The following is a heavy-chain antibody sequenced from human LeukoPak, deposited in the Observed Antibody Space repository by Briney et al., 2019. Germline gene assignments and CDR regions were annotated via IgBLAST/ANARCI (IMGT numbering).Heavy chain of an antibody. J-gene: IGHJ4*02. V-gene: IGHV1-2*02. D-gene: IGHD3-16*01. Sequence: GGSLRLSCAASGFTFNNYPMHWVRQAPGQGLEWMGWINPNSGDTKYAQKFQGRVTMTRDTSISTAYMELSRLRSDDTAVYYCATQRGSYLWGTDFDYWGQGTLVTVSS. CDR3: ATQRGSYLWGTDFDY. CDR2: INPNSGDT. CDR1: GFTFNNYP.